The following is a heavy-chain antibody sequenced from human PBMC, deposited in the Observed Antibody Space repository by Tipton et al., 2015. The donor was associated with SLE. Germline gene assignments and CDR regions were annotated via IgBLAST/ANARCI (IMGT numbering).Heavy chain of an antibody. D-gene: IGHD3-10*01. V-gene: IGHV3-30*02. J-gene: IGHJ6*02. CDR1: GFTFSAYG. Sequence: SLRLSCAASGFTFSAYGMHWVRQAPGKGLEWVALIWYDGSNKYYADSVKGRFTISRDNSKNTLYLQMNSLRAEDTGVYYCAKDSYFGSGSYFPYGMDVWGHGTTVTVSS. CDR3: AKDSYFGSGSYFPYGMDV. CDR2: IWYDGSNK.